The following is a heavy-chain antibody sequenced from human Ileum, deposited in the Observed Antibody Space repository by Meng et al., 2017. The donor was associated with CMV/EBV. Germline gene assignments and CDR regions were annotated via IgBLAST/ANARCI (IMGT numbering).Heavy chain of an antibody. CDR3: ARDTGTTGTGSLFDY. CDR2: SHTPDST. CDR1: CGSCGSYY. V-gene: IGHV4-4*07. D-gene: IGHD1-1*01. Sequence: VQLRASGPGPVKPSGPLALPCTVSCGSCGSYYGNWIRQPDGKGLEWIGRSHTPDSTNYNPSFKSRVTISADTSKIRFSLKLTSMTAADTAVYYCARDTGTTGTGSLFDYWGQGILVTVSS. J-gene: IGHJ4*02.